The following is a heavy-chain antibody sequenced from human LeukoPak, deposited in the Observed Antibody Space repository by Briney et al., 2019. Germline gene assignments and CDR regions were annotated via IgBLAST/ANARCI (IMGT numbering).Heavy chain of an antibody. J-gene: IGHJ4*02. CDR2: ITGNGDIP. CDR1: GFTFSYYI. V-gene: IGHV3-64D*09. CDR3: ARRDDNSAYDY. Sequence: GGSLRLSCSASGFTFSYYIMHWVRQAPGKGLETVSAITGNGDIPYYGDSVKGRFTISRDNSKNTLYLQMSSLRTEDTAMYYCARRDDNSAYDYWGQGTLVTVS. D-gene: IGHD5-24*01.